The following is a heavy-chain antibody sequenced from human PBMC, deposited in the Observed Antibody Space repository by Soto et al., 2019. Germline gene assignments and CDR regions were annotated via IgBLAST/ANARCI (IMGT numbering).Heavy chain of an antibody. D-gene: IGHD3-22*01. CDR1: GYSISSGYY. CDR3: ARVGPWVPYYYDSSPYTFENWFDP. V-gene: IGHV4-38-2*01. Sequence: PSETLSLTCAVSGYSISSGYYWGWLRQPPGKGLEGIGSIYHGGSTYYNPSLNSRVTLSIDMTNNNGSLLLNSVTAADTAVCYCARVGPWVPYYYDSSPYTFENWFDPWGQGTLVTVSS. CDR2: IYHGGST. J-gene: IGHJ5*02.